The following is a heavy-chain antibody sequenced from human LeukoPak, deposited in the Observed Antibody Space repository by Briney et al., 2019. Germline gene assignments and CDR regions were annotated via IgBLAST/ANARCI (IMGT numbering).Heavy chain of an antibody. CDR1: AFTFSSYA. CDR2: ISGSGGST. V-gene: IGHV3-23*01. CDR3: AKDQVGQKLVYYYYYGMDV. J-gene: IGHJ6*02. Sequence: GGSLRLSCAASAFTFSSYAMSWVRQAPGKGLEWVSAISGSGGSTYYADSVKGRFTISRDNSKNTLYLQMNSLRAEDTAVYYCAKDQVGQKLVYYYYYGMDVWGQGTTVTVSS. D-gene: IGHD6-13*01.